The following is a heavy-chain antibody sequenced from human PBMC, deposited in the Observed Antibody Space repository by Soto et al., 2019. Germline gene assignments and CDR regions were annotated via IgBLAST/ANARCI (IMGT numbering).Heavy chain of an antibody. CDR2: ISAYNGNT. V-gene: IGHV1-18*01. J-gene: IGHJ4*02. D-gene: IGHD3-9*01. CDR1: GYTFTSYG. Sequence: ASVKVSCKASGYTFTSYGISWVRQAPGQGLERMGWISAYNGNTNYAQKLQGRVTMTTDTSTSTAYMELRSLRSDDTAVYYCARESWRYYDILTGYYPLGYWGQGTLVTVSS. CDR3: ARESWRYYDILTGYYPLGY.